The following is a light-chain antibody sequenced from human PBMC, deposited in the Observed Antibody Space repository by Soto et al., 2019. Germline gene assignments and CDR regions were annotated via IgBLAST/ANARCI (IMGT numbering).Light chain of an antibody. V-gene: IGLV6-57*03. CDR3: QSYDSSKEV. CDR2: EDN. CDR1: SGSIASNY. J-gene: IGLJ3*02. Sequence: NFVLTQPHSVSESPGKTVTISCTRSSGSIASNYVQWYQQRPGSAPTTVIYEDNQRPSGVPDRFSGSIDSSSNSASLTISGLKTEDEADYYCQSYDSSKEVFGGGTQLTV.